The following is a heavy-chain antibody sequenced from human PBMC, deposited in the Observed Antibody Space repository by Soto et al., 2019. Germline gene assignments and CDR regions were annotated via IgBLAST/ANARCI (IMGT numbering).Heavy chain of an antibody. D-gene: IGHD2-2*01. CDR1: GFTFSSYG. V-gene: IGHV3-30*18. CDR2: ISYDGGNK. CDR3: AKAVGYWSSSSCREYYYYFGMDV. Sequence: QVQLVESGGGVVQPGRSLRLSCAASGFTFSSYGMHWVRQAPGKGLEWVAVISYDGGNKYYADSVKGRFTISRDNSKNTLYLQMNSLRAEDTAVYYCAKAVGYWSSSSCREYYYYFGMDVWGQGTTVTVSS. J-gene: IGHJ6*02.